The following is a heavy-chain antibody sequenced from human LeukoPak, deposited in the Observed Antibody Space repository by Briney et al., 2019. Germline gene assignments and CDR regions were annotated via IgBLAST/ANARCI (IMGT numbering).Heavy chain of an antibody. Sequence: GSLRLSCVGSGFSFSNYDMGLVRQTPGKGLEWVSAISTTGGYTEDADSVKGRFTISRDNSQNTLFLQMHSLRAEDTAVYYCAKKPATIKFPFDIWGQGTLVTVSP. CDR2: ISTTGGYT. V-gene: IGHV3-23*01. CDR3: AKKPATIKFPFDI. CDR1: GFSFSNYD. D-gene: IGHD5-24*01. J-gene: IGHJ4*02.